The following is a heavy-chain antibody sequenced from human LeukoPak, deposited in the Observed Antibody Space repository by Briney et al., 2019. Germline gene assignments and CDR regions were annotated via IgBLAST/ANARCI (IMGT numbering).Heavy chain of an antibody. CDR1: GFPFSSYW. CDR2: IKQDGSKK. CDR3: TRVGYIDEGIDY. D-gene: IGHD5-24*01. Sequence: GGSLRLSCVASGFPFSSYWMTWVRQAPGRGPEWVANIKQDGSKKSYVDSVKGRFTISRDNAKNSLYLQMNSLRAEDTAIYYCTRVGYIDEGIDYWGQGTLVTVSS. J-gene: IGHJ4*02. V-gene: IGHV3-7*04.